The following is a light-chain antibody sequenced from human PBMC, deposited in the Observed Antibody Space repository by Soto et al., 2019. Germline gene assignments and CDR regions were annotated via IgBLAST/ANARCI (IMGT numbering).Light chain of an antibody. CDR2: GNN. Sequence: QSVLTQPPSASGTPGQRGTISCSGSVSSIGTNTVNWYRQLPGTAPKLLIYGNNQRPSGVPDRFSGSKSGTSASLDISGLQSEDEADYYCAAWDGSLNNVLFGGGTKLTVL. J-gene: IGLJ2*01. CDR1: VSSIGTNT. V-gene: IGLV1-44*01. CDR3: AAWDGSLNNVL.